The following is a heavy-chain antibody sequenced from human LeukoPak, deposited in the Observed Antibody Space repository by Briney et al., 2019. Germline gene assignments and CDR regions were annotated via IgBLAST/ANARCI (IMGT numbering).Heavy chain of an antibody. CDR2: IYYSGST. CDR1: GGSISSSRDY. J-gene: IGHJ4*02. D-gene: IGHD3-16*02. CDR3: ARAPLYCDYVWGSYRCQYYFDY. V-gene: IGHV4-39*07. Sequence: SETLSLTCIVSGGSISSSRDYWAWIRQPPGKGLEWIANIYYSGSTYYSPSLKSRVIISVDTSKNQFSLKLSSVTAADTAVYYCARAPLYCDYVWGSYRCQYYFDYWGQGTLVTVSS.